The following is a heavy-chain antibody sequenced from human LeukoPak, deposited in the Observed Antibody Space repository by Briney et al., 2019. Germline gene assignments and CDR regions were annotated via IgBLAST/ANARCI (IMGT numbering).Heavy chain of an antibody. CDR1: GYTFISYD. V-gene: IGHV1-8*03. CDR2: MNPNSGNT. Sequence: ASVKVSCKASGYTFISYDINWVRQATGQGLEWMGWMNPNSGNTGYAQKFQGRVTITRNTSISTAYVELSSLRSEDTAVYYCARRGYSYGQVYYYYYMDVWGKGTTVTVSS. J-gene: IGHJ6*03. D-gene: IGHD5-18*01. CDR3: ARRGYSYGQVYYYYYMDV.